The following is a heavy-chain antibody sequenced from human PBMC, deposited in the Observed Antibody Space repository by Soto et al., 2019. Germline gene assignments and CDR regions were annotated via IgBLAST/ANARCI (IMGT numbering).Heavy chain of an antibody. CDR2: ISYDGSNK. D-gene: IGHD1-20*01. J-gene: IGHJ5*02. CDR1: VFSFRGYA. CDR3: AKDFITGTTRWFDP. V-gene: IGHV3-30*18. Sequence: VGSLRLSWAASVFSFRGYAMHWVRQAPGKGLEWVALISYDGSNKDYADSVKGRFSISRDNSKNTLYLQVNSLRTEDTAVYYCAKDFITGTTRWFDPWGQGTLVTVSS.